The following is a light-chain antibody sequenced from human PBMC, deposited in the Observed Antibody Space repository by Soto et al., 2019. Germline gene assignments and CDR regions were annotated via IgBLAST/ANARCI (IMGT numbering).Light chain of an antibody. Sequence: EIVLTQSPGTLSLSPGERATLSCRASQSVSNSYLAWYQQKPGQAPRLLIYYTSSRATGIPDRFSGSGSGTDFTLTINRLEPEDFAVYYCQYYGGSFSFGPGTKVDLK. CDR3: QYYGGSFS. CDR2: YTS. CDR1: QSVSNSY. J-gene: IGKJ3*01. V-gene: IGKV3-20*01.